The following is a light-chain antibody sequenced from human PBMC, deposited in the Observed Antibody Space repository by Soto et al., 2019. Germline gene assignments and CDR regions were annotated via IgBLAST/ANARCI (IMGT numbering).Light chain of an antibody. CDR3: LLYYGGAQWV. CDR1: TGAVTSGYY. V-gene: IGLV7-43*01. Sequence: VVTQEPSLTVSPGGTVTLTCASSTGAVTSGYYPNWFQQKPGQAPRALIYSISNKYSWTPARFSGSLLGGKAALTLSGVQPEDEAEYYCLLYYGGAQWVFGGGTKLTVL. J-gene: IGLJ3*02. CDR2: SIS.